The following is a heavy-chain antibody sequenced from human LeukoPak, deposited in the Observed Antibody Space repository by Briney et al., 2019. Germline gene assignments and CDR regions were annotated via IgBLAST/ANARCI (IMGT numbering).Heavy chain of an antibody. CDR3: ARGYAYFDY. V-gene: IGHV1-2*02. J-gene: IGHJ4*02. Sequence: ASVKVSCKASGYTLTDYYVHWVRPAPGQGLEWMGWFNPNSGGTNYAQKFQGRVTMTRDTSINTAYMELSRLTSDDTAVYYCARGYAYFDYWGQGTLVTVSS. CDR1: GYTLTDYY. CDR2: FNPNSGGT. D-gene: IGHD2-2*01.